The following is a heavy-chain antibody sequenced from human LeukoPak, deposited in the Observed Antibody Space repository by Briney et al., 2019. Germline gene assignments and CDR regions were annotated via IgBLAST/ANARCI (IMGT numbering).Heavy chain of an antibody. CDR3: ARAAYSSTWYSRYFDL. Sequence: PGGSLRLSCAASGFTFRSYDMHWVRQATGKGLEWVSGIGTAGEIYYPGSVKGRFTISRGNAKNSLYLQMNSLRAGDTAVYYYARAAYSSTWYSRYFDLWGRGTLVTVSS. CDR2: IGTAGEI. D-gene: IGHD6-13*01. J-gene: IGHJ2*01. CDR1: GFTFRSYD. V-gene: IGHV3-13*01.